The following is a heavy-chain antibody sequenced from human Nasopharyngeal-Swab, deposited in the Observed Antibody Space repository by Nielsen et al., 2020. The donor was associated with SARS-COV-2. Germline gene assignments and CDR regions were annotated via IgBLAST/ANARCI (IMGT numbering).Heavy chain of an antibody. V-gene: IGHV3-21*01. CDR2: ISSSSSYI. J-gene: IGHJ6*02. Sequence: GESLKISCAASGFNFGNYAMHWVRQAPGKGLEWVSSISSSSSYIYYADSVKGRFTISRDNAKNSLYLQMNSLRAEDTAVYYCARDGLDYDFWSAYFMDVWGQGTTVTVSS. CDR1: GFNFGNYA. D-gene: IGHD3-3*01. CDR3: ARDGLDYDFWSAYFMDV.